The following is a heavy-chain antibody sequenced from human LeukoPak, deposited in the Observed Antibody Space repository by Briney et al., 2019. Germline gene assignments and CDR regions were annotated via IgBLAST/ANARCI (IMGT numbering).Heavy chain of an antibody. CDR3: AREDGPTGTTREPSFDY. CDR2: IYPGDSDT. J-gene: IGHJ4*02. CDR1: GYSFTSYW. D-gene: IGHD1-1*01. V-gene: IGHV5-51*01. Sequence: GESLKISCKGSGYSFTSYWIGWVRQMPGKGLEWMGIIYPGDSDTRYSPSFQGQVTISADKSISTAYLQWSSLKASDTAMYYCAREDGPTGTTREPSFDYWGQGTLVTVSS.